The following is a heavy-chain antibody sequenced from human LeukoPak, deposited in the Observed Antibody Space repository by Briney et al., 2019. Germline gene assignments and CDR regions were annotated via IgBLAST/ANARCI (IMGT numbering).Heavy chain of an antibody. Sequence: SETLSLTCAVYGGSFSGYYWNWIRQPPGKGLEWIGEINHSGSTNYNPSLKSRVTISVDTSKNQFSLKLSSVTAADTAVYYCARDVRGAVYYMDVWGKGTTVTVSS. CDR2: INHSGST. CDR3: ARDVRGAVYYMDV. CDR1: GGSFSGYY. J-gene: IGHJ6*03. D-gene: IGHD1-26*01. V-gene: IGHV4-34*01.